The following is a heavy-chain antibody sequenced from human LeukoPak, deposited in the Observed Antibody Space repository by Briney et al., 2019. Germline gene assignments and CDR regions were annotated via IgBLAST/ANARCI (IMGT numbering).Heavy chain of an antibody. D-gene: IGHD4-17*01. CDR3: ARGKTRYGDYVLWYY. J-gene: IGHJ4*02. V-gene: IGHV4-59*12. Sequence: SETLSLTCTVSGGSISSYYWSWIRQPPGKGLEWIGYIYYSGSTNYNPSLKSRVTISVDTSKNRFSLKLTSVTAADTAVYYCARGKTRYGDYVLWYYWGQGTLVTVSS. CDR2: IYYSGST. CDR1: GGSISSYY.